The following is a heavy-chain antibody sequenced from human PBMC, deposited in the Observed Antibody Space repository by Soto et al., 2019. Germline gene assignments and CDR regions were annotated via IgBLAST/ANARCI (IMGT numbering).Heavy chain of an antibody. V-gene: IGHV1-69*02. CDR1: GGTFSSYT. J-gene: IGHJ1*01. Sequence: QVQLVQSGAEVKKPGSSVKVSCKAYGGTFSSYTISWVRQAPGQGLEWMGRIIPILGIANYAQKFQGRIRITADKSTSTAYMDLSSLTLEDTAVYYCAIHSSGYYYAGYFQHWGEGTLVTVSS. CDR3: AIHSSGYYYAGYFQH. CDR2: IIPILGIA. D-gene: IGHD3-22*01.